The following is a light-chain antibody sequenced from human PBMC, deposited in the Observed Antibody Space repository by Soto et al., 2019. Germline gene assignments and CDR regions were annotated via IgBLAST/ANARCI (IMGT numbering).Light chain of an antibody. J-gene: IGLJ2*01. Sequence: QSVLTQPPSASGTPGQRVTISCSGSSSNIGGNTVNWYQQLPGTAPRVLIYSNNQRPSGVPDRFSGSKSGTSASLAISGLQSEDEADYYCAAWDDGLNAVVFGGGTKLTVL. CDR1: SSNIGGNT. CDR2: SNN. CDR3: AAWDDGLNAVV. V-gene: IGLV1-44*01.